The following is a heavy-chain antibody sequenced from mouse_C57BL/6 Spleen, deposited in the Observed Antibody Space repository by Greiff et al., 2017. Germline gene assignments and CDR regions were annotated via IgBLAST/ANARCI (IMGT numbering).Heavy chain of an antibody. J-gene: IGHJ3*01. CDR3: ARSDYYGSPAWFAY. CDR2: INPSSGYT. CDR1: GYTFTSYT. Sequence: VQLQQSGAELARPGASVKMSCKASGYTFTSYTMYWVKQRPGQGLEWIGYINPSSGYTKYNQKFKDKATLTADKSSSTAYMQLSSLTSEDSAVYYCARSDYYGSPAWFAYWGQGTLVTVSA. V-gene: IGHV1-4*01. D-gene: IGHD1-1*01.